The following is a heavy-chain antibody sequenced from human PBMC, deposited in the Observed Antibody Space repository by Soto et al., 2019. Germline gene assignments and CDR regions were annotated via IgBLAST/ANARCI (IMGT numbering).Heavy chain of an antibody. CDR3: ARVPPHYYDSSGSFDY. CDR2: IWYDGSNK. D-gene: IGHD3-22*01. J-gene: IGHJ4*02. V-gene: IGHV3-33*01. CDR1: GFTFSSYG. Sequence: GGYLRLSCAATGFTFSSYGMQWVRQAPGKGLEWVAVIWYDGSNKYYAASVKGRFTISRDNSKNTLYLQMNSLRAEDTAVYYCARVPPHYYDSSGSFDYWGQGTLVTVSS.